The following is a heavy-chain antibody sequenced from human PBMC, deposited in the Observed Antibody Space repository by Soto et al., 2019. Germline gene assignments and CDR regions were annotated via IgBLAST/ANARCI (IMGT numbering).Heavy chain of an antibody. CDR1: GFTFSSSA. CDR2: TSGSGGST. CDR3: AKLTANYFYMDV. D-gene: IGHD2-21*02. J-gene: IGHJ6*03. Sequence: GGSLRLSCAASGFTFSSSAMSWVRQAPGKGLEWVSTTSGSGGSTYYADSVKGRFTISRDNSKNTLYLQMNSLRAEDTAAFYCAKLTANYFYMDVWGKGTTVTVSS. V-gene: IGHV3-23*01.